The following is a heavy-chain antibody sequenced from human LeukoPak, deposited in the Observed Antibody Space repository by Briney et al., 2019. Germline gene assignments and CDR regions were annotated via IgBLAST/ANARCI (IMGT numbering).Heavy chain of an antibody. Sequence: SETLSLTCTVSGGSISTYYWSWIRQPPGQGLEWIGYIYYSGSTNYNPSLKSRVTISVDTSKNQFSLKLSSVTAADTAVYFCARGLSWFDPWGQGTLVTVSS. J-gene: IGHJ5*02. CDR1: GGSISTYY. CDR2: IYYSGST. CDR3: ARGLSWFDP. V-gene: IGHV4-59*01.